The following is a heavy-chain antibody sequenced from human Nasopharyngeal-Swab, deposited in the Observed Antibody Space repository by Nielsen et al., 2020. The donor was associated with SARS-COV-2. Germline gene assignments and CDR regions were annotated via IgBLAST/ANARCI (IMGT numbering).Heavy chain of an antibody. V-gene: IGHV3-21*01. J-gene: IGHJ5*02. Sequence: GGSLRLSCAASGFTFSSYSMNWVRQAPGKGLEWVSSISSSSSYIYYADSVKGRFTISRDNSKNTLYLQMNSLRAEDTAVYYCARDAPYDFWNRYNWFDPWGQGTLVTVSS. CDR3: ARDAPYDFWNRYNWFDP. CDR1: GFTFSSYS. D-gene: IGHD3-3*01. CDR2: ISSSSSYI.